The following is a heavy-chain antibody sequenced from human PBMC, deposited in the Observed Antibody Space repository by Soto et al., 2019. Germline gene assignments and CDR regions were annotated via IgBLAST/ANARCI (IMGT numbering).Heavy chain of an antibody. J-gene: IGHJ5*02. CDR1: GYTFISYG. V-gene: IGHV1-18*01. CDR2: INAYNGNT. CDR3: ARVLPPFDP. Sequence: QVQLVQSGAEVKKPGASVKVSCKASGYTFISYGISWVRQAPGQGLEWMGWINAYNGNTNYAQKLQGRVTITTDTSTSTAYRERRTLRSDDTAVYYCARVLPPFDPWGQGTLVTVSS.